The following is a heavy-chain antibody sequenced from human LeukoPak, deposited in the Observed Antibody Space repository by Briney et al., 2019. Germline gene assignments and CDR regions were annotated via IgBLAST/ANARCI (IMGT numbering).Heavy chain of an antibody. J-gene: IGHJ4*02. Sequence: GGSLRLSCAASGFAFSNYGMSWVRQAPGKGLEWVSAISGSGDNTYYADSVKGQFTISRDISTNTLFLQMNSLRAEDTAMFYCAKGIYGGNTMFYFDHWGQGTLVAVSS. CDR3: AKGIYGGNTMFYFDH. V-gene: IGHV3-23*01. CDR1: GFAFSNYG. CDR2: ISGSGDNT. D-gene: IGHD4-23*01.